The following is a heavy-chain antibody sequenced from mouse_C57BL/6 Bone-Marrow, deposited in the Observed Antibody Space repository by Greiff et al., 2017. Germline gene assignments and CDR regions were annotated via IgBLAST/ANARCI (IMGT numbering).Heavy chain of an antibody. V-gene: IGHV1-15*01. CDR3: TRRGYGSFYWYFDV. D-gene: IGHD1-1*01. CDR2: IDPETGGT. CDR1: GYTFTDYE. Sequence: QVQLQQSGAELVRPGASVTLSCKASGYTFTDYEMHWVKQTPVHGLEWIGAIDPETGGTAYNQKFKGKAILTADKSSSTAYMELRSLTSEDSAVYYCTRRGYGSFYWYFDVWVTGTTVTVSS. J-gene: IGHJ1*03.